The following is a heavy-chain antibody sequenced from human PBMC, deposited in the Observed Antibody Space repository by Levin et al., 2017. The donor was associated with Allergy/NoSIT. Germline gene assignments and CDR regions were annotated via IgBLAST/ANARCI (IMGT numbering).Heavy chain of an antibody. CDR2: IRSKGYGGTT. V-gene: IGHV3-49*03. D-gene: IGHD5-18*01. CDR1: GFSVRDYA. J-gene: IGHJ5*02. CDR3: SRDLNTAMVGSGVDWFDP. Sequence: PGESLKISCTASGFSVRDYAFSWFRQAPGKGLEWVGFIRSKGYGGTTEYAASVQGRFTISRDDSKSIAYLNMNRLKTEDTAVYYCSRDLNTAMVGSGVDWFDPWGQGTLVTVSS.